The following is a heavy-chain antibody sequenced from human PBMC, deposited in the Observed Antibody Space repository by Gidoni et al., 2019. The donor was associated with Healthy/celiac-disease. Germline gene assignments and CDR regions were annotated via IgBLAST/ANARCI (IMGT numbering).Heavy chain of an antibody. CDR2: ISSSGSTI. D-gene: IGHD4-17*01. CDR1: GFTFSSYE. CDR3: AREDYGDSYWYFDL. V-gene: IGHV3-48*03. J-gene: IGHJ2*01. Sequence: EVQLVESGGGLVQPGGSLRLSCEASGFTFSSYEMNWVRQAPGKGLEWVSYISSSGSTIYYADSVKGRFTISRDNAKNSLYLQMNSLRAEDTAVYYCAREDYGDSYWYFDLWGRGTLVTVSS.